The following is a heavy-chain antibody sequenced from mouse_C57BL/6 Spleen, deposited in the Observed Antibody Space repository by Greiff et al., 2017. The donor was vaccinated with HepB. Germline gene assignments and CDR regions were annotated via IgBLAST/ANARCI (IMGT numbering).Heavy chain of an antibody. J-gene: IGHJ2*01. Sequence: QVQLQQSGAELVMPGASVKLSCKASGYTFTSYWMHWVKQRPGQGLEWIGEIDPSDSYTNYNQKFKGKSTLTVDKSSSTAYMQLSSLTSEDSAVYYCARGGILRYYFDYWGQGTTLTVSS. V-gene: IGHV1-69*01. CDR2: IDPSDSYT. D-gene: IGHD1-1*01. CDR3: ARGGILRYYFDY. CDR1: GYTFTSYW.